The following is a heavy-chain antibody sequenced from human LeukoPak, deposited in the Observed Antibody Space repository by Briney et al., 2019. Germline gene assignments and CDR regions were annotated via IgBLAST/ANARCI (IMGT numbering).Heavy chain of an antibody. J-gene: IGHJ2*01. CDR1: GFTFSTYS. V-gene: IGHV3-48*04. CDR3: ARDRGPRYFDL. D-gene: IGHD1-26*01. CDR2: ISTSGTI. Sequence: PGGSLRLSCATSGFTFSTYSLNWVRQSPGKGLEWVSYISTSGTINYAEPVKGRFTISRDNAKKSLYLQMNSLRAEDTAVYYCARDRGPRYFDLWGRGTLVTVSS.